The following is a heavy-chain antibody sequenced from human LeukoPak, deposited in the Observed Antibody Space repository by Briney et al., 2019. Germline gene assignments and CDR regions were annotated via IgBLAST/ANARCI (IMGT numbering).Heavy chain of an antibody. V-gene: IGHV1-18*01. CDR3: ARGSEGATVTTPYDY. Sequence: ASVKVSCKASGYTFTSYGISWVRQAPGQGLEWMGWISAYNGNTNYARELQGRVTMTTDTSTSTAYMELRSLRSDDTAVYYCARGSEGATVTTPYDYWGQGTLVTVSS. J-gene: IGHJ4*02. D-gene: IGHD4-17*01. CDR2: ISAYNGNT. CDR1: GYTFTSYG.